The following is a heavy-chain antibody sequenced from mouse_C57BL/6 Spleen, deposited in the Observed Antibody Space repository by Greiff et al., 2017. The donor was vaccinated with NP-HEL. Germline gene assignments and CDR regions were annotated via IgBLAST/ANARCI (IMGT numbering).Heavy chain of an antibody. CDR3: ASDYGSSWFAY. CDR1: GYTFTDYY. V-gene: IGHV1-26*01. Sequence: EVQLQQSGPELVKPGASVKISCKASGYTFTDYYMNWVKQSHGKSLEWIGDINPNNGGTSYNQKFKGKATLTVDKSSSTAYMELRSLTSEDSAVYYCASDYGSSWFAYWGQRTLVTVSA. CDR2: INPNNGGT. J-gene: IGHJ3*01. D-gene: IGHD1-1*01.